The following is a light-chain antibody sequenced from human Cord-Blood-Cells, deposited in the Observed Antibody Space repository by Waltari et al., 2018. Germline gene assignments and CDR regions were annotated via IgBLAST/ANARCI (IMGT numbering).Light chain of an antibody. CDR3: MQALQTPQVT. CDR2: LGS. J-gene: IGKJ4*01. Sequence: DIVMTQFPLSLPVTHGEPASLSCRSSQSLLHSNGYNYLDWYLQKPGHSPQLLIYLGSNRASGVPDRFSGSGSGTDFTLKISRVEAEDVGVYYCMQALQTPQVTFGGGTKVEIK. V-gene: IGKV2-28*01. CDR1: QSLLHSNGYNY.